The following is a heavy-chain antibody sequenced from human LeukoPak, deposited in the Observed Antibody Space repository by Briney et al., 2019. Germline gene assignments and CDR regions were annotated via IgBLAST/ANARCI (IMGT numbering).Heavy chain of an antibody. CDR1: GGSISSYY. CDR3: ARSFDHYGWDAFDI. D-gene: IGHD3-10*01. Sequence: PSETLSLTCTVSGGSISSYYWSWIRQPPGKGLGWIGYIYYSGSTNYNPSLKSRVTISVDTSKNQFSLKLSSVTAADTAVYYCARSFDHYGWDAFDIWGQGTMVTVSS. J-gene: IGHJ3*02. CDR2: IYYSGST. V-gene: IGHV4-59*01.